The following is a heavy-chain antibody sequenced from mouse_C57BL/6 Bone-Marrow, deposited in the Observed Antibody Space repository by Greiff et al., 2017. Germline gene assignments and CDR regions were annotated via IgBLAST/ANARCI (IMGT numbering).Heavy chain of an antibody. CDR3: ARHYYYAMDY. V-gene: IGHV1-81*01. CDR1: GYTFTSYG. J-gene: IGHJ4*01. CDR2: IYPRSGNT. Sequence: VKLMESGAELARPGASVKLSCKASGYTFTSYGISWVKQRTGQCLEWIGEIYPRSGNTYYNEKFKGKATLTADKSSSTAYMELRSLTSEDSAVYFCARHYYYAMDYWGQGTSVTVSS.